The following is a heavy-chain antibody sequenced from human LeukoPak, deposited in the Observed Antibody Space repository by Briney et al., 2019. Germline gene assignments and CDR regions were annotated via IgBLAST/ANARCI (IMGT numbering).Heavy chain of an antibody. CDR2: IYPGDSDT. J-gene: IGHJ6*03. CDR1: GYSFTSYW. CDR3: ARRGNSGWYGTFYMDV. Sequence: GESLKISCKGSGYSFTSYWIGWVRQMPGKGLEGMGIIYPGDSDTRYSPSFQGQVTISADKSISTAYLQWSSLKASDTAMYYCARRGNSGWYGTFYMDVWGKGTTVTVSS. V-gene: IGHV5-51*01. D-gene: IGHD6-19*01.